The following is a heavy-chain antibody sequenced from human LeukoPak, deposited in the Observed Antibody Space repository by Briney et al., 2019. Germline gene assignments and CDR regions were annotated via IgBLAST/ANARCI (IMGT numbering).Heavy chain of an antibody. CDR1: GGSISSGGYY. Sequence: SETLSLTCTVSGGSISSGGYYWSWIRQHPGKGLEWIGYIYYSGSTYYNPSLKSRVTISVDTSKNQFSLKLSSVTAADTAVYYCARADTGYSPCDYWGQGTLVTVSS. CDR2: IYYSGST. J-gene: IGHJ4*02. V-gene: IGHV4-31*03. CDR3: ARADTGYSPCDY. D-gene: IGHD3-9*01.